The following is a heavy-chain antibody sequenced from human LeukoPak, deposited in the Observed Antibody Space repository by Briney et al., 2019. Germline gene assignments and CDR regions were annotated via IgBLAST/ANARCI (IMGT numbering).Heavy chain of an antibody. D-gene: IGHD2-15*01. J-gene: IGHJ4*02. Sequence: ASVKVSCKASGYSFTTYAMKWVRQAPGQGLEWMGWINTNTGNPTYAQGFTGRFVFSLDTSVSAAYLQISSLKAEDTAVYYCARARDCSDNSCYGDNWGQGTLVTVSS. CDR1: GYSFTTYA. CDR2: INTNTGNP. CDR3: ARARDCSDNSCYGDN. V-gene: IGHV7-4-1*02.